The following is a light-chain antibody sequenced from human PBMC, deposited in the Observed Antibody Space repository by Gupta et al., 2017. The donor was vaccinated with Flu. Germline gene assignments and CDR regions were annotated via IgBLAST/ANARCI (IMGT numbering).Light chain of an antibody. V-gene: IGKV3-11*01. CDR1: QSVSSY. Sequence: NVMTPSPAILSLSPGERATPSCRARQSVSSYLSCYQQNPGQANMLLIYDASNRATGIPARFSGSGSGTDFTLTISSLEPEDFAVYYCQQRSNWLTFGGGTKVEIK. CDR3: QQRSNWLT. J-gene: IGKJ4*01. CDR2: DAS.